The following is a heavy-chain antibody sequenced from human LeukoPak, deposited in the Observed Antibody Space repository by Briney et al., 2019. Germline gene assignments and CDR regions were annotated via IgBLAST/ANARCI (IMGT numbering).Heavy chain of an antibody. V-gene: IGHV5-51*01. CDR3: ARRHYDSTDFDP. CDR2: IHPADSDI. J-gene: IGHJ5*02. CDR1: GQSFANYW. D-gene: IGHD3-22*01. Sequence: PGESLKISCQASGQSFANYWIGWVRQTPGKGLEWMGIIHPADSDIVYSPSFQGQVTISADNSINTAYLQWSSLKASDTAIYYCARRHYDSTDFDPWGQGTLVTVSS.